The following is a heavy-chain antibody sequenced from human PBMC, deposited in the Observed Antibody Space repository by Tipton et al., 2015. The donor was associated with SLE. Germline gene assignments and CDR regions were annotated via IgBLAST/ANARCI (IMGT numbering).Heavy chain of an antibody. CDR1: GFTFSSYW. CDR2: IKQDGSEK. Sequence: SLRLSCAASGFTFSSYWMSWVRQAPGKGLEWVANIKQDGSEKYYVDSVKGRFTISRDNAKNSLYLQMNSLRAEDTALYYCAKDIDGVGASSFDYWGQGTLVTVSS. D-gene: IGHD1-26*01. V-gene: IGHV3-7*03. J-gene: IGHJ4*02. CDR3: AKDIDGVGASSFDY.